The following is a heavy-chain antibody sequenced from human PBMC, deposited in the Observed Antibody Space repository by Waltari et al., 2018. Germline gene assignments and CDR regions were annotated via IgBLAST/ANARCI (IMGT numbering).Heavy chain of an antibody. CDR1: GYTFITYA. Sequence: QVHLVQSGPEVRKPGASVKVSCKASGYTFITYAISWGRQAPGQGLEWMGWISAYNNNTDHSQKFQGRVTMTTDTSTATVYMELRSLRSDDTGVYYCARESYYGSGTSSYYLDYWGQGTLVTVSS. CDR2: ISAYNNNT. J-gene: IGHJ4*02. V-gene: IGHV1-18*01. CDR3: ARESYYGSGTSSYYLDY. D-gene: IGHD3-10*01.